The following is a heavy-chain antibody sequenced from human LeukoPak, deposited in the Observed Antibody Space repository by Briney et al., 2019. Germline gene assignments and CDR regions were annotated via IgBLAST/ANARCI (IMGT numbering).Heavy chain of an antibody. CDR1: GGSISSDTYS. V-gene: IGHV4-61*02. CDR2: IYTSGST. Sequence: SETLSLTCTVSGGSISSDTYSWSWVRQPAGKGLEWIGRIYTSGSTNYNPSLKSRVTISVDTSKNQFSLKLNSVTAADTAFYYCARAGGLGTYYPNWFDPWGRGTLVTVSS. CDR3: ARAGGLGTYYPNWFDP. D-gene: IGHD3-10*01. J-gene: IGHJ5*02.